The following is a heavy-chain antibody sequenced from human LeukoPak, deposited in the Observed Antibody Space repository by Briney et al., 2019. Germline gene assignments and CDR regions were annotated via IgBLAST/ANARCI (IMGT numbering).Heavy chain of an antibody. V-gene: IGHV3-23*01. D-gene: IGHD2-2*01. CDR3: AKCSATCYANAFDI. CDR1: GFTVSSNY. CDR2: ISGSGSDT. J-gene: IGHJ3*02. Sequence: GGSLRLSCAASGFTVSSNYMSWVRQAPGKGLEWVSAISGSGSDTEYADSVKGRFTISRDNSKNTLYLQMSSLRVEDTAVYYCAKCSATCYANAFDIWGQGTMVTVSS.